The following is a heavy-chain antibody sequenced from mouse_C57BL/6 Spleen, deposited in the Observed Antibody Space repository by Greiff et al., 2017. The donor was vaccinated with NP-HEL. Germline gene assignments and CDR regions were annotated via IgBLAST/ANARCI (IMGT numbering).Heavy chain of an antibody. CDR1: GFSLTSYG. V-gene: IGHV2-2*01. Sequence: VQLQQSGPGLVQPSQSLSITCTVSGFSLTSYGVHWVRQSPGKGLEWLGVIWSGGSTDYNADFISKLSISKDNSKSHVFVKMKSLQADDTAIYYCARDYDGAMDYWGQGTSVTVSS. CDR2: IWSGGST. D-gene: IGHD2-4*01. J-gene: IGHJ4*01. CDR3: ARDYDGAMDY.